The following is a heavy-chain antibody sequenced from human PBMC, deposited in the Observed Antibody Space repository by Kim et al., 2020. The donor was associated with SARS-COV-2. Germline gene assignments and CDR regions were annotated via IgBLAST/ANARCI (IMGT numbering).Heavy chain of an antibody. J-gene: IGHJ6*02. Sequence: GGSLRLSCAASGITFGDYAMHWVRQAPGKGLEWVSGLSWNSGSIAYADSVKGRFSISRDNAKNSLYLQMNSLRTEDTALYYCAKDMNLMGMAWDYGMDVWGQGTTVTVSS. CDR1: GITFGDYA. CDR2: LSWNSGSI. D-gene: IGHD2-8*01. V-gene: IGHV3-9*01. CDR3: AKDMNLMGMAWDYGMDV.